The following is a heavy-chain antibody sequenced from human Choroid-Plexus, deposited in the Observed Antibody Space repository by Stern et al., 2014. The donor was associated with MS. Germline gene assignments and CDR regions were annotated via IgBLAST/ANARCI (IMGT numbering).Heavy chain of an antibody. V-gene: IGHV4-4*02. D-gene: IGHD3-3*01. CDR1: GDSISTNNW. J-gene: IGHJ4*02. CDR3: ARGPSSRTAIRSLEWHLEF. Sequence: QLQLQESGPGLVKPSGTLSLTCAVSGDSISTNNWWSWVRQPPGKGLQGIGDISNTGGTNYNTALQRRPGLSVDKSKNQFSLNRNSGTAADTAVYYCARGPSSRTAIRSLEWHLEFWGQGTLVAVSS. CDR2: ISNTGGT.